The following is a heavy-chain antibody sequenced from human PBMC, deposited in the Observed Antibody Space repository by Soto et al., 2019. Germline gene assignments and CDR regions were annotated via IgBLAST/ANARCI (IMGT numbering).Heavy chain of an antibody. CDR3: ARVEVGYGNYCAYDI. CDR1: GYTFTSYA. CDR2: INAGNGNT. Sequence: ASVKVSCKASGYTFTSYAMHWVRQAPGQRLEWMGWINAGNGNTKYSQKFQGRVTITRDTSASTAYMELSSLRSEDTAVYYCARVEVGYGNYCAYDIWGQGTMVTVSS. D-gene: IGHD4-17*01. V-gene: IGHV1-3*01. J-gene: IGHJ3*02.